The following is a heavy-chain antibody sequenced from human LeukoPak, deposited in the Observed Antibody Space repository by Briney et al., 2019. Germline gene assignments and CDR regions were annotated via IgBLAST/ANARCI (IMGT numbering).Heavy chain of an antibody. Sequence: ASVNVSCKASGYTFTSYFISWVRQAPGQGLEWMGWISAYHGNTNYAQKLQGRVTMTTDTSTSTAYMELRSVRSDDPAVYDCASSSGWYWYYFDYWGQGTLVTVSS. J-gene: IGHJ4*02. CDR3: ASSSGWYWYYFDY. V-gene: IGHV1-18*01. D-gene: IGHD6-19*01. CDR2: ISAYHGNT. CDR1: GYTFTSYF.